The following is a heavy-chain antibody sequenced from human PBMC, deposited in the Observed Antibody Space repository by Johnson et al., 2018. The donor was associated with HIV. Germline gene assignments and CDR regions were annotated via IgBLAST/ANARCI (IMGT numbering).Heavy chain of an antibody. D-gene: IGHD3-16*02. CDR1: GFTFSSYA. J-gene: IGHJ3*02. V-gene: IGHV3-15*01. Sequence: VQLVESGGGVVQPGRSLRLSCAASGFTFSSYAMSWVRQAPGKGLEWVGRIKRKIEGEATDYAAPVKGRFTISRDDSKNTLFLQMRSLKTDDTAVYYCTTAIVIDSFDIWGQGTMVTVSS. CDR2: IKRKIEGEAT. CDR3: TTAIVIDSFDI.